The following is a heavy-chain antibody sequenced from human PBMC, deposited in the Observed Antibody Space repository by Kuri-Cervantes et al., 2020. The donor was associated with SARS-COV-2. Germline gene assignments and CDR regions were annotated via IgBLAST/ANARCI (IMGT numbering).Heavy chain of an antibody. CDR2: ISSSSSTI. J-gene: IGHJ4*02. D-gene: IGHD3-16*01. Sequence: LSLTCAASGFTFSSYSMNWVRQAPGKGLEWVSYISSSSSTIYYADSVKGRFTISRDNSKNTLYLQMNSLRAEDTAVYYCAREDPGAGGALDWGQGTLVTVSS. CDR1: GFTFSSYS. V-gene: IGHV3-48*01. CDR3: AREDPGAGGALD.